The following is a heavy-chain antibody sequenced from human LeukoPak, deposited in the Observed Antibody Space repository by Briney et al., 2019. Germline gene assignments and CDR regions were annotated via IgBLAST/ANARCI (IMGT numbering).Heavy chain of an antibody. CDR2: ISYSGST. CDR3: ARDRTSGGSIDD. V-gene: IGHV4-61*01. Sequence: PSETLSLTCAVSGYSISSGYYWAWIRQPPGKGLEWIGYISYSGSTSYNPSLKSRVTISVDTSKNQFSLNLRSVTAADTAVYYCARDRTSGGSIDDWGQGTLVTVSS. CDR1: GYSISSGYY. J-gene: IGHJ4*02. D-gene: IGHD2-15*01.